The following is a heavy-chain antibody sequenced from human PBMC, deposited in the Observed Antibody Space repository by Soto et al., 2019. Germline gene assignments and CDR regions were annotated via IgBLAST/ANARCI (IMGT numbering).Heavy chain of an antibody. CDR3: ARGPNSNYGENWFDP. V-gene: IGHV1-69*01. Sequence: QVQLVQSGAEVKKPGSSVKVSCKASGDTFSRYAISWVRQAPGQGLEWMGGIIPIFHKAKYAQKCQGRVTITADESTSTAYMELSSLRSEDTAVYYCARGPNSNYGENWFDPWGQGTLVTVSS. D-gene: IGHD1-7*01. CDR2: IIPIFHKA. J-gene: IGHJ5*02. CDR1: GDTFSRYA.